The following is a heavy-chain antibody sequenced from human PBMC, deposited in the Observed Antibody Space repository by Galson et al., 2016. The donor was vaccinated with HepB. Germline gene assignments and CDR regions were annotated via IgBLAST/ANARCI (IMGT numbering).Heavy chain of an antibody. CDR1: GFTFSSYS. Sequence: SLRLSCAASGFTFSSYSMNWVRRAPGKGLEWVSSISSSSYIFYADSVKGRFTISRDDAKNSLYLQMNSLRAEDTAVYYCARDQVRVTGRWEPHYYYYYFGMDVWGQGTTVTVSS. CDR3: ARDQVRVTGRWEPHYYYYYFGMDV. D-gene: IGHD1-26*01. CDR2: ISSSSYI. V-gene: IGHV3-21*01. J-gene: IGHJ6*02.